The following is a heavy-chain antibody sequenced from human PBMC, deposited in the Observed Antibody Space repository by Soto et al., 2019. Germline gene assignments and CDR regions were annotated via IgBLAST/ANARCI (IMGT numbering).Heavy chain of an antibody. J-gene: IGHJ4*02. Sequence: QVQLVQSGAEVKKPGSSVKVSCKASGGTFSSYTISWVRQAPGQGLEWMGRIIPILGIANYAQKFQGRVTITADKSTSRAYMELSSLRSEDTAVYYCATLRETHFNSRLDYDYWGQGTLVTVSS. V-gene: IGHV1-69*02. D-gene: IGHD6-13*01. CDR3: ATLRETHFNSRLDYDY. CDR1: GGTFSSYT. CDR2: IIPILGIA.